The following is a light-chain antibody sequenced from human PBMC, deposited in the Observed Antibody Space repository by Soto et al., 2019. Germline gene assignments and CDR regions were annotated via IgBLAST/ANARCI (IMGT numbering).Light chain of an antibody. Sequence: AIRMTQSPSSFSASTGDRVTITCRASQGISSYLAWYQQKPGKAPKLLIYAASTLQSGVPSRFSGSGSGTDVTLTISCLQSEDFATYYCQQYYSYSFTFGPGTKVDVK. V-gene: IGKV1-8*01. CDR1: QGISSY. CDR3: QQYYSYSFT. J-gene: IGKJ3*01. CDR2: AAS.